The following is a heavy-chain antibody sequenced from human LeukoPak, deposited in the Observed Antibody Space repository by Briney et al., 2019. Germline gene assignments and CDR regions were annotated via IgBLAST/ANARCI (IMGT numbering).Heavy chain of an antibody. Sequence: GGSLRLSCAASGFTFSGSTMNWVRQAPGKGLEWVSFISTSSSYIYYADSVRGRFTISRDNAKNSLYLQMNSLRAEDTAVYYCARAYYDSSGYHYFDYWGQGTLVTVSS. V-gene: IGHV3-21*01. J-gene: IGHJ4*02. CDR2: ISTSSSYI. CDR3: ARAYYDSSGYHYFDY. CDR1: GFTFSGST. D-gene: IGHD3-22*01.